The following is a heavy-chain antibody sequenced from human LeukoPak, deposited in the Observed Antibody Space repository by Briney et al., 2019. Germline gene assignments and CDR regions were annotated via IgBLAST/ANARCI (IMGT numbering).Heavy chain of an antibody. CDR2: IHGGGNT. CDR3: ARARSDSRGWYEFDY. D-gene: IGHD6-19*01. J-gene: IGHJ4*02. Sequence: GGSLRLSCAVSGFTVSSNYMGWVRQVPGKGLEWVSIIHGGGNTDYADSVKGRFTISRDSSKNTLCLQMNSLRAEDTAVYHCARARSDSRGWYEFDYWGQGTLVTVSS. CDR1: GFTVSSNY. V-gene: IGHV3-53*01.